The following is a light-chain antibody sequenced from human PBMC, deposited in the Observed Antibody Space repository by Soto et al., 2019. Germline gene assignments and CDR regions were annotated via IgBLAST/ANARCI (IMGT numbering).Light chain of an antibody. CDR1: QRVSSY. Sequence: EIVLTQSPATLSLSPWERASLSFMASQRVSSYLAWYQQKPDQAPRLLIYDASNRATGIPARFSGSGSGTDFTLTISSLEPEDFAVYYCQQRSNWPPWTFGQGTKVDIK. V-gene: IGKV3-11*01. CDR2: DAS. J-gene: IGKJ1*01. CDR3: QQRSNWPPWT.